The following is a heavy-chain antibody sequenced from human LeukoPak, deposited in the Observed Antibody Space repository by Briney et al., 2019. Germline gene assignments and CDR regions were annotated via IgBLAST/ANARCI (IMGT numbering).Heavy chain of an antibody. CDR1: GFTFSIYA. D-gene: IGHD4-23*01. J-gene: IGHJ4*02. Sequence: GGSLRLSCAASGFTFSIYAMSWVRQAPGEGLEWVSVISGSGGSTYYADSVKGRFTISRDNSKNTLYLQMNSLRAEDTAVYYCARGDDYGGAWYYFDYWGQGTLVTVSS. CDR2: ISGSGGST. CDR3: ARGDDYGGAWYYFDY. V-gene: IGHV3-23*01.